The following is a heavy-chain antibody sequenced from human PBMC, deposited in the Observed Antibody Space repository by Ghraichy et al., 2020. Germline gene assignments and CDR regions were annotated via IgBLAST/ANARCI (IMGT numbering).Heavy chain of an antibody. D-gene: IGHD6-19*01. CDR3: ARDLGGGWYFDY. V-gene: IGHV3-7*01. Sequence: GGSLRLSCAASGFIFSGYWMSWVRQAPGKGPEWVANIKKDGGEKYYVDSVKGRFTISRDNAKNSLYLQMNSLRAEDTAEYYCARDLGGGWYFDYWGQGALVTVSS. CDR1: GFIFSGYW. CDR2: IKKDGGEK. J-gene: IGHJ4*02.